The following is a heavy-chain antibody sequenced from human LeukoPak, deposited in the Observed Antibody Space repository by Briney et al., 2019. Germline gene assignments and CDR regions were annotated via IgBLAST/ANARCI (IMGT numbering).Heavy chain of an antibody. CDR3: ARDQGYCSSTSCSDDAFDI. D-gene: IGHD2-2*01. J-gene: IGHJ3*02. CDR2: IIPIFGTA. Sequence: ASVKVSCKASGGTFSSYAISWVRQAPGQGLEWMGGIIPIFGTANYAQKFQGRVTITADESTSTAYMELSSLRSEDTAVYYCARDQGYCSSTSCSDDAFDIWGQGTMVTVSS. V-gene: IGHV1-69*01. CDR1: GGTFSSYA.